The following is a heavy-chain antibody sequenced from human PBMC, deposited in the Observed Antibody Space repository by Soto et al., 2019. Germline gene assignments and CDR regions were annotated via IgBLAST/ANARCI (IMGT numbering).Heavy chain of an antibody. J-gene: IGHJ4*02. V-gene: IGHV1-2*02. CDR2: INPNSGGR. CDR1: GYSFTGYF. D-gene: IGHD2-15*01. CDR3: ASATRPLRQCTGGSCYSYFDY. Sequence: SAVKVPCKVSGYSFTGYFIPWVRQAPGQGLEWMGWINPNSGGRNFAQKFQGRVTMTRDTPISTAYMELSALTSDDTAFHYCASATRPLRQCTGGSCYSYFDYWGQGTMVTVSS.